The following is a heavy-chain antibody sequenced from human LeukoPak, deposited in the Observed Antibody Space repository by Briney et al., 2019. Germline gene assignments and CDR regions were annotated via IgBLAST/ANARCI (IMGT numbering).Heavy chain of an antibody. Sequence: GASVKVSCKASGYTFTNYDINWVRQATGQGLEWMGWMNPKSGNTGYAQKFQGRVTMTRNTSVSTAYMELSSLRSEDTAMYYCARGPSLHKNWVGGRWFDPWGQGTLVTVSS. CDR1: GYTFTNYD. V-gene: IGHV1-8*01. J-gene: IGHJ5*02. CDR2: MNPKSGNT. D-gene: IGHD3-16*01. CDR3: ARGPSLHKNWVGGRWFDP.